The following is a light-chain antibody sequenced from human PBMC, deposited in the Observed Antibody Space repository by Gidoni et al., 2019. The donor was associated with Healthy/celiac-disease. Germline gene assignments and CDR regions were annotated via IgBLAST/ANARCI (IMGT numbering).Light chain of an antibody. CDR3: QQYNSYSQT. Sequence: DIQLTPSPSTLSASVGDRVTITCRASQSISSWLAWYQQKPGKAPKLLIYKASSLESGVPSRFSGSGSGTEFTLTISSLQPDDFATYYCQQYNSYSQTFGLGTKVEIK. CDR1: QSISSW. CDR2: KAS. V-gene: IGKV1-5*03. J-gene: IGKJ1*01.